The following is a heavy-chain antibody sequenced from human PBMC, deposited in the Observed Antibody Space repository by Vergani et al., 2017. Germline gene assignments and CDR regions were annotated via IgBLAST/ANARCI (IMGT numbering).Heavy chain of an antibody. CDR3: AKQYFVSGKYLFDY. V-gene: IGHV3-23*01. J-gene: IGHJ4*02. CDR2: ISGSGVSA. CDR1: EFTFSNYA. D-gene: IGHD3-10*01. Sequence: EVQLLESGGGLVQPGGSLRLTCAASEFTFSNYAMNWVRQAPGKGLEWVSGISGSGVSAYYTDSVKGRFTISRDNSKNMLFLQMNNLRTEDTAIYYCAKQYFVSGKYLFDYWGQGTLVTVSS.